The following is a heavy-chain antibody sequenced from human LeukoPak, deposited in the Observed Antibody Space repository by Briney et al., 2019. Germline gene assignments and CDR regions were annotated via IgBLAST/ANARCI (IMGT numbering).Heavy chain of an antibody. V-gene: IGHV4-34*01. D-gene: IGHD3-22*01. CDR2: INHSGST. CDR1: GGSFSGYY. CDR3: ARPRATYYYDSSGYYNY. J-gene: IGHJ4*02. Sequence: SETLSLICAVYGGSFSGYYWSWIRQPPGKGLEWIGEINHSGSTNYNPSLKSRVTISVDTSKNQFSLKLSSVTAADTAVYYCARPRATYYYDSSGYYNYWGQGTLVTVSS.